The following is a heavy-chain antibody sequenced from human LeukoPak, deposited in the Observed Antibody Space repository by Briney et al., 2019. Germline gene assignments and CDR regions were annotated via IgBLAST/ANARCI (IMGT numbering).Heavy chain of an antibody. J-gene: IGHJ6*02. CDR2: ISSSGGTT. V-gene: IGHV3-23*01. Sequence: TGGSLRLSCAASGFTFSSYAMSWVRQAPGKGLEWVSSISSSGGTTNYADSVKGRFTISRDNSKDTLWLQMNSLRAEDTAAYYCAKVRSSNYYYYYGMDVWGQGTTVTVSS. CDR3: AKVRSSNYYYYYGMDV. D-gene: IGHD6-13*01. CDR1: GFTFSSYA.